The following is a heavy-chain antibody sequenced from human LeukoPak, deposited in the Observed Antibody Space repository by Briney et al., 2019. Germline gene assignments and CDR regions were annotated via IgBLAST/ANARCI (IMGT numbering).Heavy chain of an antibody. CDR2: IIPIFGTA. J-gene: IGHJ4*02. D-gene: IGHD3-22*01. Sequence: SVKVSCKASGGTFSSYAISWVRQAPGQGLEWMGGIIPIFGTANYGQKFQGRVTITADESTSTAYMELSSLRSEDTAVYYCARARLHYYDSSGYFDYWGQGTLVTVSS. CDR3: ARARLHYYDSSGYFDY. CDR1: GGTFSSYA. V-gene: IGHV1-69*13.